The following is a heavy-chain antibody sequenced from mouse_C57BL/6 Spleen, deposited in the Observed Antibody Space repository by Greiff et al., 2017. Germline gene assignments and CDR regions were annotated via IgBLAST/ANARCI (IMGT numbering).Heavy chain of an antibody. Sequence: QVQPKESGAEPVKPGASVKIFCKAFGHALSSHWMNRVKQRPGTGLEWIGQIYPGDGDTNYNGKFKGKAALTADKSSSTAYMQLSSLTSEDSAVYFCARGYDDGRYFDVWGTGTTVTVSS. J-gene: IGHJ1*03. CDR2: IYPGDGDT. V-gene: IGHV1-80*01. D-gene: IGHD2-3*01. CDR3: ARGYDDGRYFDV. CDR1: GHALSSHW.